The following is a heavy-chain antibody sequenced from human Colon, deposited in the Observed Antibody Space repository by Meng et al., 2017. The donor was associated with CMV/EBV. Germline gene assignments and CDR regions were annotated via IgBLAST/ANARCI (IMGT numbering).Heavy chain of an antibody. V-gene: IGHV1-2*02. CDR1: GYTFTGYY. J-gene: IGHJ5*02. D-gene: IGHD1-20*01. CDR2: INPNSGGT. Sequence: QVQLVRSGAEVKKPGASVKVSCKASGYTFTGYYMHWVRQAPGQGLEWMGWINPNSGGTNYAQKFQGRVTMTRDTSISTAYMELSRLRSDDTAVYYCARAPYNWNDEGWFDPWGQGTLVTVSS. CDR3: ARAPYNWNDEGWFDP.